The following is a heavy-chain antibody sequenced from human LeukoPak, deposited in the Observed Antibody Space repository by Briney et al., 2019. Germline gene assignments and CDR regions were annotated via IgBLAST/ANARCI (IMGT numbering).Heavy chain of an antibody. J-gene: IGHJ4*02. CDR1: GFTFSSYA. Sequence: GGSLRLSCAASGFTFSSYAMSWVRQAPGKGLEWVSAISGSGGSTYYADSVKGRFTISRDNSKNTLYLHMNSLRAEDTAVYYCARGANYYDSSGYYYEKDWGQGTLVTVSS. D-gene: IGHD3-22*01. V-gene: IGHV3-23*01. CDR3: ARGANYYDSSGYYYEKD. CDR2: ISGSGGST.